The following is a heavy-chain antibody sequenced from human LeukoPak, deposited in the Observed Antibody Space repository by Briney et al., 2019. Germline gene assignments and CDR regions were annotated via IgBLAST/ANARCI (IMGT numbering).Heavy chain of an antibody. CDR3: AKDESNGWSEY. D-gene: IGHD6-19*01. J-gene: IGHJ4*02. Sequence: GGSLRLSCAASGFTFSSYGMHWVRQAPGKGLEWVAVISYDGSNKYYADSVKGRFTISRDNSKNTLYLQMNSLRAEATAVYYGAKDESNGWSEYWGQGTLVTVSS. V-gene: IGHV3-30*18. CDR1: GFTFSSYG. CDR2: ISYDGSNK.